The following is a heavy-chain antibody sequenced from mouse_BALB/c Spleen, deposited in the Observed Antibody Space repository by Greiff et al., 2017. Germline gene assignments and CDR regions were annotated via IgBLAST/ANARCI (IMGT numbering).Heavy chain of an antibody. CDR1: GFTFSSFG. CDR2: ISSGSSTI. CDR3: ARGELGFDY. J-gene: IGHJ2*01. Sequence: EVKLVESGGGLVQPGGSRKLSCAASGFTFSSFGMHWVRQAPEKGLEWVAYISSGSSTIYYADTVKGRFTISRDNPKNTLFLQMTSLRSEDTAMYYCARGELGFDYWGQGTTLTVSS. V-gene: IGHV5-17*02. D-gene: IGHD4-1*01.